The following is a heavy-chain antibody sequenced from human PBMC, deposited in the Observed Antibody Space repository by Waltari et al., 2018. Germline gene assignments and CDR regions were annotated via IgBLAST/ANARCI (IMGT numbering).Heavy chain of an antibody. Sequence: QVQLQQWGAGLLKPSETLSLTCAVHGGSFSAYYWTWIRQPPGKGLEWIGEIKHYGSTNYNPSLKSRVTISVDTSKNQFSLKLSSVTAADTAVYYCARGARYYDSTAYYWGQGTLVTVSS. CDR1: GGSFSAYY. CDR2: IKHYGST. V-gene: IGHV4-34*01. D-gene: IGHD3-22*01. J-gene: IGHJ4*02. CDR3: ARGARYYDSTAYY.